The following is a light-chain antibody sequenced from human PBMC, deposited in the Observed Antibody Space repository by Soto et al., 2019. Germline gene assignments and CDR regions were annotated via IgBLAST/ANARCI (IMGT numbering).Light chain of an antibody. J-gene: IGKJ4*01. CDR3: HQYNNWPVT. Sequence: EIVMTKSPATLSVSPGERATLSCRASQSVSTNLAGYQQKPGQAPRLLIYGASIRATVVPARFSGSGSGTEFTLTISSLQSEDFAVYFCHQYNNWPVTFGGGTKVEIK. CDR2: GAS. V-gene: IGKV3-15*01. CDR1: QSVSTN.